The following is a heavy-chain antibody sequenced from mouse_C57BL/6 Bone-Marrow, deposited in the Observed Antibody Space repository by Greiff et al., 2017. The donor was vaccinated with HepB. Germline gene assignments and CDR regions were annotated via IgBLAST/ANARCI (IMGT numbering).Heavy chain of an antibody. CDR1: GYTFTDYN. D-gene: IGHD1-1*01. Sequence: EVQLQQSGPELVKPGASVKMSCKASGYTFTDYNMHWVKQSHGKSLEWIGYINPNNGGTSYNQKFKGKATLTVNKSSSTAYMELRSLTSEDSAVYYCARRGLLRYLWFAYWGQGTLVTVSA. J-gene: IGHJ3*01. CDR3: ARRGLLRYLWFAY. CDR2: INPNNGGT. V-gene: IGHV1-22*01.